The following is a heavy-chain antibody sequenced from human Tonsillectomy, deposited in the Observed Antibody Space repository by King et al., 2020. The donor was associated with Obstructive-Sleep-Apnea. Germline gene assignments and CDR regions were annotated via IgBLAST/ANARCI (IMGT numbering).Heavy chain of an antibody. CDR1: GYSFTNYW. CDR2: IYPGDSDT. CDR3: ARHWDHEALGSGSHTTYMDV. V-gene: IGHV5-51*01. Sequence: VQLVESGAEVKKPGESLKISCKGSGYSFTNYWIGWVRQMPGKGLEWMGIIYPGDSDTRYSPSFQGQVTISADKSITTAYLQWSSLKASDTAIYYCARHWDHEALGSGSHTTYMDVWGQGTTVIVSS. D-gene: IGHD3-10*01. J-gene: IGHJ6*02.